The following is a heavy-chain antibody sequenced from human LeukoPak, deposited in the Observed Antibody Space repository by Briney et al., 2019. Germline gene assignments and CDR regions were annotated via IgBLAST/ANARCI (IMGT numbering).Heavy chain of an antibody. CDR1: GFTFSSYG. V-gene: IGHV3-30*02. J-gene: IGHJ4*02. Sequence: GGSLRLSCAASGFTFSSYGMHWVRQALGKGLQWVAFIRYDGNNKYYADSVKGRVTISRDNSKNTLYLQMNSLRAEDTAVYYCAKAPIQYSSLAFFDYWGQGTLVTVSS. D-gene: IGHD6-6*01. CDR2: IRYDGNNK. CDR3: AKAPIQYSSLAFFDY.